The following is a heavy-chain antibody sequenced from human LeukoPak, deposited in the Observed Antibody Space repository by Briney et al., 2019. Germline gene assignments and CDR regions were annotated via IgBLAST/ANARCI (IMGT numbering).Heavy chain of an antibody. J-gene: IGHJ4*02. CDR2: INHSGTT. Sequence: SETLSLTCSVSGYSISSGYYWGWIRQPPGKGLEWIGSINHSGTTYYNPSLKSRVTISVDTSKNQFSLKLSSVTAADTAVYYCARMSDVWSPIDYWGQGTLVTVSS. CDR3: ARMSDVWSPIDY. V-gene: IGHV4-38-2*02. CDR1: GYSISSGYY. D-gene: IGHD2-8*02.